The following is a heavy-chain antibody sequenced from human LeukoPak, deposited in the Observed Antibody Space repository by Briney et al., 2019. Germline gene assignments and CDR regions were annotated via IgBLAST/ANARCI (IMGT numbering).Heavy chain of an antibody. CDR2: INPSGGST. J-gene: IGHJ5*02. CDR1: GYTFTSYY. Sequence: ASVKVSCKASGYTFTSYYMHWVRQAPGQGLEWMGIINPSGGSTSYAQKFQGRVTMTRDTSTSTVYMELSSLRSEDTAVYYCARGALVVVVAATPGNWFDPWGQGTLVTVSS. V-gene: IGHV1-46*01. CDR3: ARGALVVVVAATPGNWFDP. D-gene: IGHD2-15*01.